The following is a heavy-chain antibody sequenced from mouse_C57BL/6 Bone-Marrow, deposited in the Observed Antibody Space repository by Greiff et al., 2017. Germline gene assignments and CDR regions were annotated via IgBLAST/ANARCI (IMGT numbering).Heavy chain of an antibody. D-gene: IGHD1-1*01. J-gene: IGHJ1*03. CDR1: GYTFTDYE. CDR3: TRWEYYGSSHWYFDV. V-gene: IGHV1-15*01. Sequence: QVQLQQSGAELVRPGASVTLSCKASGYTFTDYEMHWVKQTPVHGLEWIGAIDPETGGTAYNQKFKGKAILTADKSSSTAYMELRSLTSEDSAVYYCTRWEYYGSSHWYFDVWGTGTTVTVSS. CDR2: IDPETGGT.